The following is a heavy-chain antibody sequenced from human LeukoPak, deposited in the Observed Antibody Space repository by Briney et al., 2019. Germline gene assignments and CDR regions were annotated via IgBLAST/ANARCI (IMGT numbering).Heavy chain of an antibody. D-gene: IGHD2-2*01. CDR1: GFTFSSYA. V-gene: IGHV3-23*01. CDR2: ISGSGGST. Sequence: GGSLRLSCAASGFTFSSYAMSWVRQAPGKGLEWVSAISGSGGSTYYADSVKGRFTISRDNSKNTLYLQMNSLRAEDTAVYYCAKITPYCSSTSCTDWFDPWGQGTLVTVSS. CDR3: AKITPYCSSTSCTDWFDP. J-gene: IGHJ5*02.